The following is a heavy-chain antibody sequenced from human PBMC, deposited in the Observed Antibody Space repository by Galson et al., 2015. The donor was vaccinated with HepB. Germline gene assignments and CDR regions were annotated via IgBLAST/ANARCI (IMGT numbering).Heavy chain of an antibody. CDR2: IWYDGSNK. D-gene: IGHD3-22*01. J-gene: IGHJ3*02. CDR3: ARDYYDSSGYYYDDAFDI. V-gene: IGHV3-33*01. Sequence: SLRLSCAASGFTFSSYGMHWIRQAPGKGLEWVAVIWYDGSNKYYADSVKGRFTISRDNSKNTLHLQMNSLRAEDTAVYYCARDYYDSSGYYYDDAFDIWGQGTMVTVSS. CDR1: GFTFSSYG.